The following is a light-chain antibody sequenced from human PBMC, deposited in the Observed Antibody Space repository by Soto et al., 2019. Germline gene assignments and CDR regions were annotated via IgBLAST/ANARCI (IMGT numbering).Light chain of an antibody. CDR3: QQFSSYPLT. CDR2: DAS. Sequence: EFVLTQSPGTLSLSPGERGTLSCRASQTVRNSYLARYQQKPGQAPRLLIYDASSRATGIPDRFSGGGSGTDFTLTISRLEPEDFAVYYCQQFSSYPLTFGGGTKVDIK. J-gene: IGKJ4*01. V-gene: IGKV3-20*01. CDR1: QTVRNSY.